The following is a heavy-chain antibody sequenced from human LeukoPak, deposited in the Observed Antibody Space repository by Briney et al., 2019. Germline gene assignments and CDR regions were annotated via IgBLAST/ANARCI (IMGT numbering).Heavy chain of an antibody. D-gene: IGHD3-16*01. CDR1: GSTFDDYA. CDR2: ISKSGGHT. CDR3: ATSWGPDTSAFRWGRDGMDV. J-gene: IGHJ6*02. Sequence: GGSLRLSCAVSGSTFDDYAMSWVRQAPGRGLEWVSAISKSGGHTYYTPSAKGRFTIYRDNSKNTQYLQMNSLRAEDTAVYYCATSWGPDTSAFRWGRDGMDVWGQGTTVIVSS. V-gene: IGHV3-23*01.